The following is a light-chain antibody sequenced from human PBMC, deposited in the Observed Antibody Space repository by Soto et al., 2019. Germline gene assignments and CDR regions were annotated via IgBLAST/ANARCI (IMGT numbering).Light chain of an antibody. Sequence: EIILTQSPASLSVSPGERATRACRASQSVNNNLAWYQQKRGQAPRLLIYGASTRATGIPGRFRGSGSGTEFTLTITSLPSEDFAVYFCQQYNNWPPDTFGQGTKLEIK. V-gene: IGKV3-15*01. CDR2: GAS. J-gene: IGKJ2*01. CDR3: QQYNNWPPDT. CDR1: QSVNNN.